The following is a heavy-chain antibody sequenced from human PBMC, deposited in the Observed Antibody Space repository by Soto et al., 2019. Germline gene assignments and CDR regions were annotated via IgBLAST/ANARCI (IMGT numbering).Heavy chain of an antibody. J-gene: IGHJ5*02. CDR2: IKQDGSEK. CDR1: GFTFSSYW. V-gene: IGHV3-7*01. Sequence: GESLKISCAASGFTFSSYWMSWVRQAPGKGLEWVANIKQDGSEKYYVDSVKGRFTISRDNAKNSLYLQMNSLRAEDTAVYYCARDRTMVRGVIGWFDPWGQGTLVTVSS. CDR3: ARDRTMVRGVIGWFDP. D-gene: IGHD3-10*01.